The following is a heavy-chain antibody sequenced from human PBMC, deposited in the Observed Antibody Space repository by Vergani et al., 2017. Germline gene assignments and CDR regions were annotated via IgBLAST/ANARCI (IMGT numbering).Heavy chain of an antibody. V-gene: IGHV4-4*07. CDR3: SRDRAGYCSGASCYGGAFDI. CDR2: IYTSEST. Sequence: QVQLQESGPGLVKPSETLSLTCIVSGGSISTYYWSWIRQPAGKGLEWIGRIYTSESTNYNPSLKSRVTMSVDTSKNQFSLKLSSVTAADTAVYYCSRDRAGYCSGASCYGGAFDIWGQGTMVTVSS. D-gene: IGHD2-15*01. CDR1: GGSISTYY. J-gene: IGHJ3*02.